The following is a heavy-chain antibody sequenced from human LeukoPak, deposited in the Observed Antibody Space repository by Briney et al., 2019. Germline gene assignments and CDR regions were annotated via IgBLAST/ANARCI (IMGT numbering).Heavy chain of an antibody. CDR2: ISYDGSNK. Sequence: GGSLRLSCAASVFTFSSYAMHWVRQAPGKGLGGVAVISYDGSNKYYADSVKGRFTISRDNSKNTLYLQMNSLRAEDTAVYYCARSPFGVVDYYFDYWGQGTLVTVSS. V-gene: IGHV3-30-3*01. J-gene: IGHJ4*02. D-gene: IGHD3-3*01. CDR3: ARSPFGVVDYYFDY. CDR1: VFTFSSYA.